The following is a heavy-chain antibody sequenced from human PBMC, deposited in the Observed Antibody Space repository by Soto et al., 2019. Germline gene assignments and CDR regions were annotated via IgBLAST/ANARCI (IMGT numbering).Heavy chain of an antibody. V-gene: IGHV3-23*01. CDR2: ISGSGGST. CDR1: GFTFSSYA. Sequence: PGGSLRLSCAASGFTFSSYAMSWVRQAPGKGLEWVSAISGSGGSTYYADSVKGRFTISRDSAKNTVYLQMNSLRAEDTAVYHCAKGRDGYNSGGGYYYGMDVWGQGTTVTVSS. D-gene: IGHD5-12*01. CDR3: AKGRDGYNSGGGYYYGMDV. J-gene: IGHJ6*02.